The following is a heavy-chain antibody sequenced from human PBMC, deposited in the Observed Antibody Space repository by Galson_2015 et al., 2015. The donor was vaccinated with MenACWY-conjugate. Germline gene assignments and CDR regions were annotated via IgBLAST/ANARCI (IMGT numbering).Heavy chain of an antibody. CDR1: GGTFSSYA. V-gene: IGHV1-69*01. CDR2: IIPIFGTA. J-gene: IGHJ6*02. D-gene: IGHD3-3*01. Sequence: SCKASGGTFSSYAISWVRQAPGQGLEWMGGIIPIFGTANYAQKFQGRVTITADESTSTAYIELSSLRSEDTAVYYCARGEVLRFLEWSSMEYYYYYGMDVWGQGTTVTVSS. CDR3: ARGEVLRFLEWSSMEYYYYYGMDV.